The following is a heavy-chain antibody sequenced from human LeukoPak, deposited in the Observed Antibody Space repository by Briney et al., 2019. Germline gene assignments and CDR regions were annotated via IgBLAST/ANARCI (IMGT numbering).Heavy chain of an antibody. CDR3: ARGYDSSGYYEY. CDR1: GGSISSGSYY. J-gene: IGHJ4*02. CDR2: IYTSGST. D-gene: IGHD3-22*01. Sequence: SETLSLTCTVSGGSISSGSYYWSWIRQPAGKGLEWIGRIYTSGSTNYNPSLKSRVTMSVDTSKNQFSLKLSSVTAADTAVYYCARGYDSSGYYEYWGQGTLVTVSS. V-gene: IGHV4-61*02.